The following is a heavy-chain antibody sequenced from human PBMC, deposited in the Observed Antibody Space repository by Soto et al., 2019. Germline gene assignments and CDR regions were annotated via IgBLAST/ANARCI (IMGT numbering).Heavy chain of an antibody. Sequence: ASVKVSCKASGGTFSSYAISWVRQAPGQGLEWMGGIIPIFGTANYAQKFQGRVTITADESTSTAYMELSSLRSEDTAVYYCARDLDAYSNGYYGMDVWGQGTTVTVSS. J-gene: IGHJ6*02. V-gene: IGHV1-69*13. CDR1: GGTFSSYA. D-gene: IGHD4-4*01. CDR3: ARDLDAYSNGYYGMDV. CDR2: IIPIFGTA.